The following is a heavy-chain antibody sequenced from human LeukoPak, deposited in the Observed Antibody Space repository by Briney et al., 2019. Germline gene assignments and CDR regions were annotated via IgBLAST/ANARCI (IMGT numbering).Heavy chain of an antibody. CDR1: GYTFTSYD. CDR3: ARGRETYYDILTGYYDY. Sequence: ASVKVSCKASGYTFTSYDINWERQAPGQGLEWMGLMNPNSGNTGYAQKFQGRVTMTRNTSISTAYMELSSLRSEDTAVYYCARGRETYYDILTGYYDYWGQGTLVTVAS. D-gene: IGHD3-9*01. J-gene: IGHJ4*02. V-gene: IGHV1-8*01. CDR2: MNPNSGNT.